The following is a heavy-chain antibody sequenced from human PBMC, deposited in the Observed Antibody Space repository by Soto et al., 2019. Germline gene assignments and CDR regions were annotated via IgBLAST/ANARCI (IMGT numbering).Heavy chain of an antibody. J-gene: IGHJ3*02. Sequence: GGSLRLSCAASRFIFSSYSMNWVRQAPGKGLEWVSSISSRSSYIYYAHSVKGRFTITGDNAKNSLYLQMNSLRVEDTAVYYCAGEGAGPGCTNGACYHLGVFDIWGQGTMVTVSS. CDR3: AGEGAGPGCTNGACYHLGVFDI. CDR1: RFIFSSYS. D-gene: IGHD2-8*01. V-gene: IGHV3-21*01. CDR2: ISSRSSYI.